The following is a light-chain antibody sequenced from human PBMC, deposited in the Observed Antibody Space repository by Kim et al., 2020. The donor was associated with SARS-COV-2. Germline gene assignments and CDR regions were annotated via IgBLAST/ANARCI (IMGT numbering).Light chain of an antibody. V-gene: IGKV3-20*01. CDR3: QQYGSLPWT. J-gene: IGKJ1*01. CDR2: DAY. CDR1: QTVSSRS. Sequence: EIVLTQSPDTLSLSPGERATLSCRASQTVSSRSVNWYQQKPGQAPRLLIYDAYRRATGVPDRFRGSGSGTDFTLTISRLEPEDFAVYYCQQYGSLPWTFGQGTKVDIK.